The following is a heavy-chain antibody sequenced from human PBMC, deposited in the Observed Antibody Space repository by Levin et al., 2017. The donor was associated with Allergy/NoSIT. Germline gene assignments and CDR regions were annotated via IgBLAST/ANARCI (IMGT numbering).Heavy chain of an antibody. D-gene: IGHD6-19*01. V-gene: IGHV3-23*01. J-gene: IGHJ4*02. CDR1: GFTFSNYA. CDR3: AKGMHQWLSGPEY. Sequence: LSLTCAASGFTFSNYALNWVRQAPGKGLEWVSAITGSGGSTYYADSAKGRFTISRDNSKNTLYLQMNSLRAEDTAVYYCAKGMHQWLSGPEYWGQGTLVTVSS. CDR2: ITGSGGST.